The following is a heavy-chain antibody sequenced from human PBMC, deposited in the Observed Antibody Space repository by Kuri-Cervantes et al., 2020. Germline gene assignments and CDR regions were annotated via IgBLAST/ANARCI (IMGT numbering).Heavy chain of an antibody. CDR3: ARAGADCTNGVCYIGLAKTSYTSDY. CDR1: GFTFSSYS. CDR2: ISSSSSSI. Sequence: LTCAASGFTFSSYSMNWVRQAPGRGLEWVSYISSSSSSIYYADSVKGRFTISRDNAKSSLYLQMNSLRDDDTAVYYCARAGADCTNGVCYIGLAKTSYTSDYWGQGTLVTVSS. D-gene: IGHD2-8*01. V-gene: IGHV3-48*02. J-gene: IGHJ4*02.